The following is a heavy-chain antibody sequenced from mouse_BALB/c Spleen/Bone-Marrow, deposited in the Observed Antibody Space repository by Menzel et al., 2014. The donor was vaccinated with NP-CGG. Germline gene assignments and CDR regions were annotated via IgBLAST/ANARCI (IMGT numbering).Heavy chain of an antibody. CDR3: GRSVYGSFDS. CDR1: GYSFTGYL. D-gene: IGHD2-1*01. V-gene: IGHV1-37*01. Sequence: EVHLVESGPELVKPGTSVKISCKASGYSFTGYLMNWVKRSHGKSLEWIGRINPYNSDAFYNPKFKGKATLTVDKSSSTAHMDLLSLTSEDSAVYYCGRSVYGSFDSWGQGTTLTVSS. CDR2: INPYNSDA. J-gene: IGHJ2*01.